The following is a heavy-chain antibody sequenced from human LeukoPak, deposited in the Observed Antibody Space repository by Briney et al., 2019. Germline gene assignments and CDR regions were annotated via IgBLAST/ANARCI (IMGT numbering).Heavy chain of an antibody. CDR3: SADY. Sequence: SQTLSLTCAISGDSVSNNSSAWIWIRQSPSRGLEWLGRTYFRSKWYNDYAGSVKSRIIINPDTSKNQFSLQSTVLDALYCSVDSCSADYWGQGTLVTVSS. D-gene: IGHD2-15*01. V-gene: IGHV6-1*01. J-gene: IGHJ4*02. CDR1: GDSVSNNSSA. CDR2: TYFRSKWYN.